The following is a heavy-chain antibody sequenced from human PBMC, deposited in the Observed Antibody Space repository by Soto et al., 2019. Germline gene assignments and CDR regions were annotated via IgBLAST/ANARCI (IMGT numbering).Heavy chain of an antibody. Sequence: GGSLRLSCAASGFTFDDYAMHWVRQAPGKGLEWVSGISWNSGSLGYADSVKGRFTISRDNAKNYLYLQMNSLRAEDTALYYCAKDMYSSHHYGMDVWGQGTTVTVSS. D-gene: IGHD3-22*01. J-gene: IGHJ6*02. CDR2: ISWNSGSL. CDR1: GFTFDDYA. CDR3: AKDMYSSHHYGMDV. V-gene: IGHV3-9*01.